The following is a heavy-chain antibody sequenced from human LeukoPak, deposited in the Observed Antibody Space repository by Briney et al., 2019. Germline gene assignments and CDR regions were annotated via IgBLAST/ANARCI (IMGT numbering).Heavy chain of an antibody. V-gene: IGHV3-7*01. Sequence: GGSLRLSCAASGFTFSDYWMNWVRQAPGKGLEWVANIDQDGGGKYYLDSVKGRFTISRDNAKSSLYLQIDSLRAEDTAVYYCARSDCPPFESWGQGRLLTVSS. CDR2: IDQDGGGK. J-gene: IGHJ4*02. D-gene: IGHD2-21*02. CDR1: GFTFSDYW. CDR3: ARSDCPPFES.